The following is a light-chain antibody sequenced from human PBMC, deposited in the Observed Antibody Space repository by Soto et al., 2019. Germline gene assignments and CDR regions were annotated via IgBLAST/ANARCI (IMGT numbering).Light chain of an antibody. CDR2: EVS. J-gene: IGLJ1*01. CDR1: SSDVGSYNL. Sequence: HSALNQPASVSGSPGQSITISCTRTSSDVGSYNLVSWYQQHPGKAPKLMIYEVSKRPSGVSNRFSGSKSGNTASLTISGLQAEDEADYYCCSYAGSSTSPYVFGTGTKVTVL. V-gene: IGLV2-23*02. CDR3: CSYAGSSTSPYV.